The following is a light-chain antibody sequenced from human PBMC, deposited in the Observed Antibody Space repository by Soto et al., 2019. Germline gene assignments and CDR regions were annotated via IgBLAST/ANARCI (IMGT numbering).Light chain of an antibody. J-gene: IGKJ2*01. CDR3: QQSYSTPF. V-gene: IGKV1-39*01. Sequence: DIQMTQSPSSLSTSVGDRVTITCRASQSISSYLNWYQQKPGKAPKLLFYAASSLQSGVPSRFSGSGSGTDFTLTISSLQPEDFATYYCQQSYSTPFFGQGTKLEIK. CDR2: AAS. CDR1: QSISSY.